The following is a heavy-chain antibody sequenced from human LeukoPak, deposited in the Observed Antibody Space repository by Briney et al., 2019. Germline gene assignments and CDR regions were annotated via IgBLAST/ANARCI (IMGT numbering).Heavy chain of an antibody. V-gene: IGHV1-69*04. CDR2: IIPILGIA. CDR1: GGTFSSYT. J-gene: IGHJ5*02. CDR3: ARDLEAVVVVPAAYTPFDP. Sequence: SVKVSCKASGGTFSSYTISWVRQAPGQGLEWMGRIIPILGIANYPQKFQGRVTITADKSTSAAYMELSSLRSEDTAVYYCARDLEAVVVVPAAYTPFDPWGQGTLVTVSS. D-gene: IGHD2-2*01.